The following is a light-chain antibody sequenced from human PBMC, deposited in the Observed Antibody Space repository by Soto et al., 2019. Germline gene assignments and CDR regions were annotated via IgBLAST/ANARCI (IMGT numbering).Light chain of an antibody. CDR1: QSVSSSY. Sequence: EIVLTQSPGTLSFSPGERATLTCRASQSVSSSYLAWFQQTPGQAPRLLIYGASSRATGIPDRFSGSGSGTDFTLTISRLEPEDLAVYYCRQYGNAPFTFGPGTKVDIK. J-gene: IGKJ3*01. V-gene: IGKV3-20*01. CDR3: RQYGNAPFT. CDR2: GAS.